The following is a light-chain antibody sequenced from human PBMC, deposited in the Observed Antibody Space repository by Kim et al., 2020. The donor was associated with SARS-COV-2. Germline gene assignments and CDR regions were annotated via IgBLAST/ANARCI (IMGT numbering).Light chain of an antibody. CDR1: QSVLYSSNNKNY. CDR2: WAS. Sequence: RATINCKSSQSVLYSSNNKNYLTWYQQKPGQPPKLLIYWASTRESGVPDRFSGSGSGTDFTLTISSLQAEDAAVYYCQQYYTTPLTFGGGTKLEI. J-gene: IGKJ4*01. V-gene: IGKV4-1*01. CDR3: QQYYTTPLT.